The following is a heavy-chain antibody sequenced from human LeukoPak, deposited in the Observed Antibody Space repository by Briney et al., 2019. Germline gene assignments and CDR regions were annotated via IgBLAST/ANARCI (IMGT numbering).Heavy chain of an antibody. Sequence: GGTLRLSCAASGFTFSSYWMLWVRQAPGKGPEWGSRTYSDGRDTTYADSVKGRFTISRDNAKNTLYLQMNSLRAEDTAVYYCTRGGGGYTFDYWGQGTLVTVSS. D-gene: IGHD2-2*02. CDR2: TYSDGRDT. V-gene: IGHV3-74*01. CDR3: TRGGGGYTFDY. CDR1: GFTFSSYW. J-gene: IGHJ4*02.